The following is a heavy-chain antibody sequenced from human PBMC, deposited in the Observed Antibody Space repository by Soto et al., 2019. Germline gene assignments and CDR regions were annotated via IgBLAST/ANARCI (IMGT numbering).Heavy chain of an antibody. CDR1: GASINRYY. Sequence: SETLSLTCSVSGASINRYYWSWLRQSPGKGLEWIGYVFYTGSYNYSPSLKSRVTMSLDTSKNQFSLRLTSVTAAATAKYYCARERTYQMSGDDTLDIWGLGTMVTVSS. CDR3: ARERTYQMSGDDTLDI. CDR2: VFYTGSY. V-gene: IGHV4-59*01. D-gene: IGHD2-21*01. J-gene: IGHJ3*02.